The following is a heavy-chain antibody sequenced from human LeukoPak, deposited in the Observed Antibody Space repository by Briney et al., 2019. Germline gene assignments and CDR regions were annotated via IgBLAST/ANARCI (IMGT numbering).Heavy chain of an antibody. D-gene: IGHD6-13*01. CDR3: AKDIAASGLPRIFDF. Sequence: GRSLRLSCAASGFTFSSYGMHWVLQAPGKGLEWVAVIWYDGSNKYYADSVKGRFTISRDNSKNTLYLQMNSLSGEDTAIYYCAKDIAASGLPRIFDFWGQGTLVTVSS. CDR1: GFTFSSYG. V-gene: IGHV3-33*06. J-gene: IGHJ4*02. CDR2: IWYDGSNK.